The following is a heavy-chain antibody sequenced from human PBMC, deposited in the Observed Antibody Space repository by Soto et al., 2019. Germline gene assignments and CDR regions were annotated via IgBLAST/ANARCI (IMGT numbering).Heavy chain of an antibody. CDR2: INSGGSTT. Sequence: GGSLRLSCAASGFTFSSYLMHWVRQSPGKGLVWVSRINSGGSTTSYADSVKGRLTISRDNAKNTLYLQMNSLRAEDTAVYYCAGDSSGYSYDAFDIWGQGTMVTVSS. V-gene: IGHV3-74*01. J-gene: IGHJ3*02. CDR1: GFTFSSYL. CDR3: AGDSSGYSYDAFDI. D-gene: IGHD3-22*01.